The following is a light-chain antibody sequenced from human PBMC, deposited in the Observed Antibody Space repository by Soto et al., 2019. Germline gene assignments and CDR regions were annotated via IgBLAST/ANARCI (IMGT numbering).Light chain of an antibody. CDR1: QGISSA. Sequence: AIQLTQSPSSLSASVGDSVTITCRARQGISSALAWYPQTPRRPPKLLIYDSSTLESGVPSRLIGSRSGTDFTLTVSSLQPEDFATYYCQQFDNYPFTFGPGTKVDI. V-gene: IGKV1D-13*01. CDR2: DSS. J-gene: IGKJ3*01. CDR3: QQFDNYPFT.